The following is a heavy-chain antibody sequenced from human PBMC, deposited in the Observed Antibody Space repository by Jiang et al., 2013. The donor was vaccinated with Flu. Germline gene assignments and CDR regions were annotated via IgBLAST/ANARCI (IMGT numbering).Heavy chain of an antibody. J-gene: IGHJ4*02. D-gene: IGHD1-26*01. CDR2: AYYRSQWYI. V-gene: IGHV6-1*01. Sequence: QTLSLTCAISGDSVSSNSAAWNWIRQSPSRGLEWLGRAYYRSQWYIDYAMTVKGRIIVTPDTSKNQFSLQLNSVTPQDTAVYYCVGGAGAADYWGQGTLVTVSS. CDR3: VGGAGAADY. CDR1: GDSVSSNSAA.